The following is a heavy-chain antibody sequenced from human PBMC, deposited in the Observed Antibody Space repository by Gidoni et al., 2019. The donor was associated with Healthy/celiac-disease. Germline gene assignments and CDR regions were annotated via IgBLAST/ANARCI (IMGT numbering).Heavy chain of an antibody. CDR3: ASARRDYPSYYYYGMDV. Sequence: QVQLVQSGAEVKKPGSSVKVSCKASGGTFSSYAISWVRQAPGQGLEWMGGIIPICGTANYAQKFQGRVTITADESTSTAYMELSSLRSKDTAVYYCASARRDYPSYYYYGMDVWGQGTTVTVSS. D-gene: IGHD4-17*01. J-gene: IGHJ6*02. V-gene: IGHV1-69*01. CDR2: IIPICGTA. CDR1: GGTFSSYA.